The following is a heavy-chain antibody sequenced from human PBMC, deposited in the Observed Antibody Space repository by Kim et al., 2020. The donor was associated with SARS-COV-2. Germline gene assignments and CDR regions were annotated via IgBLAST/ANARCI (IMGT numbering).Heavy chain of an antibody. J-gene: IGHJ3*02. Sequence: YYNPSLKSRVTKSVDTSKNQFSLKLSSVTDADTAVYYCARSEAPIDAFDIWGQGTLVTVSS. CDR3: ARSEAPIDAFDI. V-gene: IGHV4-31*02.